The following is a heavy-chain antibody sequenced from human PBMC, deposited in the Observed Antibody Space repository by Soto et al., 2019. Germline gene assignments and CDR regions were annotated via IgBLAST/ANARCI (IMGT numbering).Heavy chain of an antibody. D-gene: IGHD6-13*01. V-gene: IGHV4-59*01. Sequence: PSETLSLTCTVSGGSISSYYWSWIRQPPGKGLEWIGYIYYSGSTNYNPSLKSRVTISVDTSKNQFSLKLSSVTAADTAVYYCARGDFSSSWTNYYYYYGMDVWGQGTTVTVSS. CDR2: IYYSGST. J-gene: IGHJ6*02. CDR3: ARGDFSSSWTNYYYYYGMDV. CDR1: GGSISSYY.